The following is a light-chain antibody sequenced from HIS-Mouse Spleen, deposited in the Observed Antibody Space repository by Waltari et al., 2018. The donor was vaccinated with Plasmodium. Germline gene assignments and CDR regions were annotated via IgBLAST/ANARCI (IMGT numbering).Light chain of an antibody. J-gene: IGKJ3*01. V-gene: IGKV3-15*01. CDR1: QSFSSN. CDR2: GAS. Sequence: EIVMTQSPATLSVSPGERATLSCRASQSFSSNLAWYQQKPGQAPRPPIYGASTRATGIPARFSGSGSGTEFTLTISSLQSEDFAVYYCQQYNNWSFTFGPGTKVDIK. CDR3: QQYNNWSFT.